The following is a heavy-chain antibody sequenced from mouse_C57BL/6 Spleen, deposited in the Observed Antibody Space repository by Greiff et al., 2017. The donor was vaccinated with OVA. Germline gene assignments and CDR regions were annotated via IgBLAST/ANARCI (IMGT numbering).Heavy chain of an antibody. CDR3: AKQGPLYAMDY. CDR1: GFTFSSYT. J-gene: IGHJ4*01. V-gene: IGHV5-9*01. CDR2: ISGGGGNT. Sequence: EVMLVESGGGLVKPGGSLKLSCAASGFTFSSYTMSWVRQTPEKRLEWVATISGGGGNTYYPDSVKGRFTISRDNAKNTLYLQMSSLRSEDTALYYCAKQGPLYAMDYWGQGTSVTVSS.